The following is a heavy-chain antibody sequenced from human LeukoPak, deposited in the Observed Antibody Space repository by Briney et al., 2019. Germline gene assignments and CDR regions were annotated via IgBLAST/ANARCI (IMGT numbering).Heavy chain of an antibody. Sequence: SETLSLTCAVSGASIRSSSHYWGWIRQPPGKGLEWIGYIYYSGSTNYNPSLKSRVTISVDTSKNQFSLKLSSVTAADTAVYYCAGSFLRYFDWLTIGGAFDYWGQGTLVTVSS. V-gene: IGHV4-61*05. D-gene: IGHD3-9*01. CDR1: GASIRSSSHY. CDR3: AGSFLRYFDWLTIGGAFDY. CDR2: IYYSGST. J-gene: IGHJ4*02.